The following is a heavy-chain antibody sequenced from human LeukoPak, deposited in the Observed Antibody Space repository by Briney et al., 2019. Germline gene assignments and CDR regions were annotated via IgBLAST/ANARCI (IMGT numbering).Heavy chain of an antibody. CDR1: GGSISSSSYY. V-gene: IGHV4-39*07. CDR2: IYYSGST. CDR3: ARDLLRGLNDY. J-gene: IGHJ4*02. Sequence: SETLSLTWTVSGGSISSSSYYWGWIRQPPGKGLEWIGSIYYSGSTYYNPSLKSRVTISVDTSKNQFSLKLSSVTAADTAVYYCARDLLRGLNDYWGQGTLVTVSS. D-gene: IGHD3-10*01.